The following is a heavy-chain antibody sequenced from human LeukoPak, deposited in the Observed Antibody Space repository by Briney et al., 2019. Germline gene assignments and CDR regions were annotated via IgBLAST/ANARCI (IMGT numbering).Heavy chain of an antibody. V-gene: IGHV1-18*01. Sequence: ASVKVSCKASGYTFTSYGISWVRQAPGQGLEWMGWISAYNGNTNYAQTLQGRVTITTDTSTSTAYMELRSLRSDDTAVCYCAREGRRYYYDSSGYSDYWGQGTLVTVSS. CDR1: GYTFTSYG. J-gene: IGHJ4*02. D-gene: IGHD3-22*01. CDR2: ISAYNGNT. CDR3: AREGRRYYYDSSGYSDY.